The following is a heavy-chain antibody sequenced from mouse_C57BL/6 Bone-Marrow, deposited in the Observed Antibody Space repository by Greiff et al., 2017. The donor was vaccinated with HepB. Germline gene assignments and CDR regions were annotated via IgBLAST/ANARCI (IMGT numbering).Heavy chain of an antibody. CDR3: TTWSYYGYFFYYAMDY. V-gene: IGHV14-1*01. J-gene: IGHJ4*01. Sequence: VQLQQSGAELVRPGASVKLSCTASGFNIKDYYMHWVKQRPEQGLEWIGTIDPEDGDTEYAPKFQGKATMTAATSSNTAYLQLSSLTSEDTAVYYCTTWSYYGYFFYYAMDYWGQGTSVTVSS. CDR2: IDPEDGDT. D-gene: IGHD2-2*01. CDR1: GFNIKDYY.